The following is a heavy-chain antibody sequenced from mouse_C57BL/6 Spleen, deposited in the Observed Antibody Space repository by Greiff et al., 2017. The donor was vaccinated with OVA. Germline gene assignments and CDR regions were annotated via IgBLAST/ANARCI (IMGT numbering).Heavy chain of an antibody. Sequence: VHLVESGPELVKPGASVKISCKASGYTFTDYYINWVKQRPGQGLEWIGWIFPGSGSTYYNEKFKGKATLTVDKSSSTAYMLLSSLTSEDSAVYFCARAIYYGNYAWFAYWGQGTLVTVSA. V-gene: IGHV1-75*01. CDR3: ARAIYYGNYAWFAY. CDR1: GYTFTDYY. CDR2: IFPGSGST. J-gene: IGHJ3*01. D-gene: IGHD2-1*01.